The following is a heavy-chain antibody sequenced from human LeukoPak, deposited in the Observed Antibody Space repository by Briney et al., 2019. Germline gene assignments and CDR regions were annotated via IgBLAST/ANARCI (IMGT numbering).Heavy chain of an antibody. CDR1: GGSISSGSYY. D-gene: IGHD4-17*01. CDR2: IYTSGST. CDR3: ASMNDYGDYYFDY. Sequence: SETLSLTCTVSGGSISSGSYYWSWIRQPAGKGLEWIGRIYTSGSTNYNPSLKSRVTISVDTSKNQFSLKLSSVTAADTAVYYCASMNDYGDYYFDYWGQGTLVTVSS. V-gene: IGHV4-61*02. J-gene: IGHJ4*02.